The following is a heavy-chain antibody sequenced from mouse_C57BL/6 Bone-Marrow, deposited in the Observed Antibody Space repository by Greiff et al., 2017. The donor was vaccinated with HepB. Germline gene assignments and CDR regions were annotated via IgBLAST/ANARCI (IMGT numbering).Heavy chain of an antibody. CDR1: GFTFSDYG. J-gene: IGHJ3*01. D-gene: IGHD2-4*01. CDR2: ISSGSSTI. V-gene: IGHV5-17*01. CDR3: ARWDYEFAY. Sequence: EVKLQESGGGLVKPGGSLKLSCAASGFTFSDYGMHWVRQAPEKGLEWVAYISSGSSTIYYADTVKGRFTISRDNAKNTLFLQMTSLRSEDTAMYYCARWDYEFAYWGQGTLVTVSA.